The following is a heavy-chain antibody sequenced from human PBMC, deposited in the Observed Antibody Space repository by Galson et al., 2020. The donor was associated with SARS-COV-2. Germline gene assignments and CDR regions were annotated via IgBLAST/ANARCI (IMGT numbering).Heavy chain of an antibody. D-gene: IGHD3-10*01. CDR3: ARERYGAGTYAEVDP. V-gene: IGHV3-30*04. CDR2: ISYDGSHK. CDR1: GFTFSNSA. J-gene: IGHJ5*02. Sequence: GESLKISCVASGFTFSNSALHWVRHTPGKGLEWVALISYDGSHKYYADSVTGRFTISRDDSKNTLYLQMNSLRPDDTGLYYCARERYGAGTYAEVDPWGQGTLVTVSS.